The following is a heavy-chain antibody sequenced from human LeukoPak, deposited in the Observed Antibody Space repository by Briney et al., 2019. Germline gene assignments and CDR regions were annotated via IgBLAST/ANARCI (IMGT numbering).Heavy chain of an antibody. Sequence: GGSLRLSCAASGFTFVRYCIHWVRQAPGKGLEWVSFIRYDGSQQYYADSVEGRFTISSDNSKNTLYLHMNNLRVEAKAMYYCAKDTPHETHHPPPFGYWGPGTLVTVSS. J-gene: IGHJ4*02. CDR3: AKDTPHETHHPPPFGY. CDR1: GFTFVRYC. V-gene: IGHV3-30*02. CDR2: IRYDGSQQ.